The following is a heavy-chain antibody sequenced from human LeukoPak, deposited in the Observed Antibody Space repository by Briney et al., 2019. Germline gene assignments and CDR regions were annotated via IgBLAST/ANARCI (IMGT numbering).Heavy chain of an antibody. D-gene: IGHD5-18*01. V-gene: IGHV3-7*01. CDR2: IKQDGSET. Sequence: GGSLRLSCAASGFIFSTYWMSWVRQAPGKGLECVANIKQDGSETHYVDSVKGRFTISRDNGRNSMYLQMNSLRAEDTAVYYCARDLSGVTGYTYGRGIDYWGQGTLVTVSS. CDR3: ARDLSGVTGYTYGRGIDY. J-gene: IGHJ4*02. CDR1: GFIFSTYW.